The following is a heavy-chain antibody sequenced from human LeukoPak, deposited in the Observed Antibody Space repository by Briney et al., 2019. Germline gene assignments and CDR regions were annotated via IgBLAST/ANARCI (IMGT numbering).Heavy chain of an antibody. CDR2: IYSGGST. D-gene: IGHD3-10*01. CDR1: GFTVSSNY. J-gene: IGHJ4*02. Sequence: GGSLRLSCAASGFTVSSNYMSWVRQAPGKGLEWVSVIYSGGSTYYADSVKGRFTISRDNSKNTLYLQMNSLRAEDTAVYYCATSYYYGSGPDYWGQGTLVTVSS. V-gene: IGHV3-53*01. CDR3: ATSYYYGSGPDY.